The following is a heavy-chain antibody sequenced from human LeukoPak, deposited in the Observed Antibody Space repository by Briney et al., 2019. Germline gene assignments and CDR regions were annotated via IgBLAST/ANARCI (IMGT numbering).Heavy chain of an antibody. CDR1: GFTFSVSP. CDR3: ARDPPLYDSSGYDV. CDR2: VSHDGIGT. D-gene: IGHD3-22*01. V-gene: IGHV3-30*04. J-gene: IGHJ3*01. Sequence: GGSLRLSCAASGFTFSVSPMHWVRQAPGKGLEWVAGVSHDGIGTYYADSVKGRFTISRDNAKNSLYLQMNSLRAEDTAVYYCARDPPLYDSSGYDVWGQGTMVTVSS.